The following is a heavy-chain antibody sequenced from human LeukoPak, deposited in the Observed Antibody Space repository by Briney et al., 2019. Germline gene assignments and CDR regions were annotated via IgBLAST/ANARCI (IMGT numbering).Heavy chain of an antibody. Sequence: ASVKVSCKASGFTFTSYDFNWVRQATGQGLEWMGWMNPNSGNTGYAQKFQGRVTITRDTSASTAYMELSSLRSEDTAVYYCAREEGDIVVVPAALDYWGQGTLVTVSS. D-gene: IGHD2-2*01. CDR2: MNPNSGNT. CDR3: AREEGDIVVVPAALDY. V-gene: IGHV1-8*01. CDR1: GFTFTSYD. J-gene: IGHJ4*02.